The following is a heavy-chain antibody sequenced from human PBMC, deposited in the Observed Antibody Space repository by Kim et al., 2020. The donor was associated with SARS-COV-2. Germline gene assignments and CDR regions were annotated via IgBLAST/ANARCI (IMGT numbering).Heavy chain of an antibody. V-gene: IGHV3-7*01. CDR1: GFTFSSYW. Sequence: GGSLRLSCAASGFTFSSYWMSWVRQAPGKGLEWVANIKQDGSEKYYVDSVKGRFTISRDNAKNSLYLQMNSLRAEDTAVYYCARDLTWIQLWGDAFDIWGQGTMVTVSS. J-gene: IGHJ3*02. CDR2: IKQDGSEK. CDR3: ARDLTWIQLWGDAFDI. D-gene: IGHD5-18*01.